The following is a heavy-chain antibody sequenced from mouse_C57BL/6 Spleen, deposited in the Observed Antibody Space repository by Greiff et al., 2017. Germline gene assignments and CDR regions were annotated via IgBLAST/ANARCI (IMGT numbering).Heavy chain of an antibody. CDR3: ARSTMVTTQNYFDY. CDR1: GFTFSSYG. V-gene: IGHV5-6*01. J-gene: IGHJ2*01. CDR2: ISSGGSYT. D-gene: IGHD2-2*01. Sequence: EVNVVESGGDLVKPGGSLKLSCAASGFTFSSYGMSWVRQTPDKRLEWVATISSGGSYTYYPDSVKGRFTISRDNAKNTLYLQMSSLKSEDTAMYYCARSTMVTTQNYFDYWGQGNTLTVSS.